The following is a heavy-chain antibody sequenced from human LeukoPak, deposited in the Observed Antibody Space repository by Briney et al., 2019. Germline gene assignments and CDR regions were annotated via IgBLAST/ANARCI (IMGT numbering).Heavy chain of an antibody. CDR2: IYYSGST. J-gene: IGHJ4*02. Sequence: PSETLSLTCAVSGGSISSYYWSLIRQPPGKGLEWIGYIYYSGSTNYNPSLKSRVTISVDTSKNQFSLKLSSVTAADTAVYYCARDNGGYFDYWGQGTLVTVSS. CDR3: ARDNGGYFDY. CDR1: GGSISSYY. D-gene: IGHD2-8*01. V-gene: IGHV4-59*12.